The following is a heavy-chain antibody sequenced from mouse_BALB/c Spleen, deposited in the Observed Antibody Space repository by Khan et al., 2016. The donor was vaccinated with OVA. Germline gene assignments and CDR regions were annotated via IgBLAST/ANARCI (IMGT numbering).Heavy chain of an antibody. V-gene: IGHV5-6-5*01. CDR1: GFTFSSYV. Sequence: EVQLVESGGDLVKPGGSLKLSCAASGFTFSSYVMSWVRQTPAKRLEWVASISSGGTTDSPDTVKGRFTISRDNARNILYLQMTSLRSEDTAIYYCVREAYRYDEYHFDNWGQGTTLTVSS. CDR3: VREAYRYDEYHFDN. J-gene: IGHJ2*01. CDR2: ISSGGTT. D-gene: IGHD2-14*01.